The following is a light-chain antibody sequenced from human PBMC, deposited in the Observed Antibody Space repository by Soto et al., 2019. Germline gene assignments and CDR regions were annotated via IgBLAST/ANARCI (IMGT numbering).Light chain of an antibody. CDR3: SAYTSISNPV. J-gene: IGLJ2*01. CDR2: DVS. CDR1: SSDVGGYNY. V-gene: IGLV2-14*01. Sequence: QSALTQPASVSGSPGQSITISCTGTSSDVGGYNYVSWYQQNPGKAPKLMIYDVSNRSSGVSNRFSGSKSGSTASLTISGVQADDEADYYCSAYTSISNPVFGVGTKISVL.